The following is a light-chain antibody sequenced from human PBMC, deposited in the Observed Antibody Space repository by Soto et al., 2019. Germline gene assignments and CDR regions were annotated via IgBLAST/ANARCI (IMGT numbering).Light chain of an antibody. Sequence: QSVLTQPPSVSAAPGQKVTISCSGTNCNIGNNYVSWYQQLPGTAPKLLIYENNKRPSGIPDRFSGSKSGTSATLGITGLQTGDEAEDYCGTWDSSLTTGVFGVWTKVTAL. J-gene: IGLJ2*01. CDR1: NCNIGNNY. V-gene: IGLV1-51*02. CDR3: GTWDSSLTTGV. CDR2: ENN.